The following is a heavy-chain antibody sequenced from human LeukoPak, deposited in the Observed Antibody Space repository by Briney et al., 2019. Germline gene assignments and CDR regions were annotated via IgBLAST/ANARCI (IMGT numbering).Heavy chain of an antibody. D-gene: IGHD1-1*01. V-gene: IGHV3-30*02. CDR3: AKDSDHWSSYYYMDV. CDR1: GFTFSSYG. CDR2: IRYDGSNK. J-gene: IGHJ6*03. Sequence: PGGSLRLSCAASGFTFSSYGMHWVRQAPGKGLEWVAFIRYDGSNKYYADSVKGRFTISRDNSKNTLYLQMNSLRAEDTAVYYCAKDSDHWSSYYYMDVWGKGTTVTISS.